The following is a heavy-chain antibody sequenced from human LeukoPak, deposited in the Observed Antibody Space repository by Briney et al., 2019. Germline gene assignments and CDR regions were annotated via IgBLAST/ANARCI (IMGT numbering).Heavy chain of an antibody. V-gene: IGHV3-9*01. J-gene: IGHJ6*02. CDR2: ISWNSGSI. CDR1: GFTFDDYA. CDR3: AKDMVRGAYGMDV. D-gene: IGHD3-10*01. Sequence: GGSLRLSCAASGFTFDDYAMHWVRQVPGKGLEWVSGISWNSGSIGYADSVKGRFTISRDNAKNSLYLQMNSLRAEDTALYYCAKDMVRGAYGMDVWGQGTTVTVSS.